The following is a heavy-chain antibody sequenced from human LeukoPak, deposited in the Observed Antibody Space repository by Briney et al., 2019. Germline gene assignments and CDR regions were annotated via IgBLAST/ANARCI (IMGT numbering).Heavy chain of an antibody. J-gene: IGHJ3*02. CDR3: ARTYYYDSSGSDAFDI. Sequence: ASVKVSCKASGGTFSSYAISWVRQAPGQGLEWMGRIIPILGIANYAQKFQGRVTITADKSTSTAYMELSSLRSEDTAVYYCARTYYYDSSGSDAFDIWGQGTMVTVSS. CDR2: IIPILGIA. D-gene: IGHD3-22*01. V-gene: IGHV1-69*04. CDR1: GGTFSSYA.